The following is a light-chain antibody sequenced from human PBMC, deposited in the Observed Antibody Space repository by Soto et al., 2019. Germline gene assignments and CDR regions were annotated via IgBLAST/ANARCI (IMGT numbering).Light chain of an antibody. CDR2: EVS. CDR3: SSYTSSSTLV. Sequence: QSALTQPASVSGSAGQSISISCTGTSSDVGGYDYVSWYQQHPDRAPKLMIYEVSNRPSGFSNRFSGSKSGNTASLSISGLQAEDEADYYCSSYTSSSTLVFGTGTKVTVL. V-gene: IGLV2-14*01. CDR1: SSDVGGYDY. J-gene: IGLJ1*01.